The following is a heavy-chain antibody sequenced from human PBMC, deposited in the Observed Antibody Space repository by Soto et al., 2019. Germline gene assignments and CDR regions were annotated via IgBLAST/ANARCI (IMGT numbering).Heavy chain of an antibody. D-gene: IGHD3-22*01. J-gene: IGHJ2*01. CDR1: GFSVSSNY. V-gene: IGHV3-53*02. CDR2: ISSTGSK. Sequence: EVQLAETGGGLIQPGGPLRLSCAASGFSVSSNYMSWVRQAPGKGLEWVSVISSTGSKYYADSVKGRFIISRDNSKNTLYLEMNSLRAADTAVYYCARSVVVVIRTFNWYFDLWGRGTLVTVSS. CDR3: ARSVVVVIRTFNWYFDL.